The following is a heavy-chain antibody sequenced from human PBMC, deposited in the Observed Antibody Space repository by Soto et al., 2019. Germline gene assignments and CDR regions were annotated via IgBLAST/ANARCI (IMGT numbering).Heavy chain of an antibody. CDR3: TTQDNIVGAILTY. J-gene: IGHJ4*02. CDR2: ISGSGGST. Sequence: GGSLRLSCAASGFTFSSYAMSWVRQAPGKGLEWVSAISGSGGSTYYADSVKGRFTISRDNSKNTLYLQMNSLRAEDTAVYYCTTQDNIVGAILTYWGQGTLVTVSS. CDR1: GFTFSSYA. V-gene: IGHV3-23*01. D-gene: IGHD1-26*01.